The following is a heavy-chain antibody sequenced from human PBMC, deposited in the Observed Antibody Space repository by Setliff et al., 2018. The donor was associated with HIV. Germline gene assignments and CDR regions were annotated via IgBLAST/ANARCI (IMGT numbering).Heavy chain of an antibody. Sequence: SETLSLTCTVSGGSMNENHWSWIRQSPGKGLEWIAYIHTSGSTYLNPSFVSRVTISIDSSENQFSLKLRSLTAADTAVYFCARTGYAFDLWGPGTMVTV. V-gene: IGHV4-4*08. CDR2: IHTSGST. CDR1: GGSMNENH. J-gene: IGHJ3*01. CDR3: ARTGYAFDL.